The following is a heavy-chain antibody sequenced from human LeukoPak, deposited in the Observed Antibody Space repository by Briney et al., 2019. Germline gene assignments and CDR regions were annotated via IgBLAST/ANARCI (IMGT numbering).Heavy chain of an antibody. Sequence: PGGSLRLSCAASGFTFSSYGMHWVRQAPGKGLEWVAVIWYDGSDKYYADSVKGRFTISRDNSKNTLYLQMNSLRAEDTAVYYCAKGGGHYYYYMDVWGKGTTVTVSS. V-gene: IGHV3-33*06. CDR3: AKGGGHYYYYMDV. D-gene: IGHD3-10*01. CDR1: GFTFSSYG. J-gene: IGHJ6*03. CDR2: IWYDGSDK.